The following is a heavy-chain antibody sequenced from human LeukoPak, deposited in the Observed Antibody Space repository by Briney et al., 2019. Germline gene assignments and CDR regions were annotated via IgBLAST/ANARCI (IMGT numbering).Heavy chain of an antibody. J-gene: IGHJ3*02. D-gene: IGHD3-10*01. CDR1: GGSFSGYY. CDR3: ARTSDSLHYRDDAFDI. CDR2: INHSGST. V-gene: IGHV4-34*01. Sequence: SETLSLTCAVYGGSFSGYYWSWIRQPPGKGLEWIGEINHSGSTNYNPSLKSRVTISVDTSKNQFSLKLSSVTAADTAVYYCARTSDSLHYRDDAFDIWGQGTMVTVSS.